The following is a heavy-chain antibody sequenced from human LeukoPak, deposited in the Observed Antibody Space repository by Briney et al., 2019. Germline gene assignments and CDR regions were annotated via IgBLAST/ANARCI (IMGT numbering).Heavy chain of an antibody. V-gene: IGHV4-31*03. D-gene: IGHD6-19*01. Sequence: PSETLSLTCIVSGGSISSGGYSWSWIRQHPGKGLEWIGYIHYGGSTYYNPSLKTRVTISADTSKSQFSLKLSSVTAADTAVYYCARGDSSPPDYWGQGTLVTVSS. CDR2: IHYGGST. J-gene: IGHJ4*02. CDR1: GGSISSGGYS. CDR3: ARGDSSPPDY.